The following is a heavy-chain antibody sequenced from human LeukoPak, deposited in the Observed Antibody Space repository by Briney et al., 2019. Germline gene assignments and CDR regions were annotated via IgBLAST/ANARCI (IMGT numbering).Heavy chain of an antibody. V-gene: IGHV1-2*02. CDR3: ARDSIDGGYSGYDTGDY. CDR2: INPNSGGT. CDR1: VYTFTGYY. Sequence: GASVTVSFKASVYTFTGYYMHWVRQAPGQGVEWMGWINPNSGGTNYAQKFQGRVTMTRDTSISTAYMELSRLRSDDTAGYYCARDSIDGGYSGYDTGDYWGQGTLVSVSS. D-gene: IGHD5-12*01. J-gene: IGHJ4*02.